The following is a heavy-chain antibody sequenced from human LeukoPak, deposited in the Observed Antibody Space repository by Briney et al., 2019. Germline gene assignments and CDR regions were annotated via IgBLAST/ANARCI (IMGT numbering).Heavy chain of an antibody. D-gene: IGHD3-3*01. CDR1: GYTFTGYY. CDR2: INPSSGGT. Sequence: ASVKVSCRASGYTFTGYYMHWVRQAPGQGLEWMGWINPSSGGTNYAQKFQGRVTMTRDTSISTAYMELSRLRSDDTAVYYCARLTYYDFWSGYNYAFDIWGQGTMVTVSS. J-gene: IGHJ3*02. CDR3: ARLTYYDFWSGYNYAFDI. V-gene: IGHV1-2*02.